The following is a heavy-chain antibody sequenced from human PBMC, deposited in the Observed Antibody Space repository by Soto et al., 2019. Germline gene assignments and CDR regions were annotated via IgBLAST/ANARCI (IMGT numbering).Heavy chain of an antibody. CDR2: ITSDTKTI. V-gene: IGHV3-48*02. J-gene: IGHJ4*02. D-gene: IGHD6-19*01. CDR1: GFTFSVYG. Sequence: EVQLVESGGDLVQRGGSLRLSCVASGFTFSVYGMNWVRQAPGKGLEWFSYITSDTKTIKYADSVKGRFTISRDNAKNSVYLQMNSLRDEDTVVYYCARSVEGHFDYWGQGTVVTVSS. CDR3: ARSVEGHFDY.